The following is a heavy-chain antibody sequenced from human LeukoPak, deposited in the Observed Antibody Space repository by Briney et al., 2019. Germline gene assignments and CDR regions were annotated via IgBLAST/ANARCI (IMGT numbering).Heavy chain of an antibody. CDR3: ASRVVPAASYYYYYMDV. CDR2: INPNSGGT. CDR1: GYTFTGYY. J-gene: IGHJ6*03. D-gene: IGHD2-2*01. Sequence: ASVKVSCKASGYTFTGYYMHWVRQAPGQGLEWMGWINPNSGGTNYAQKFQGRVTMTRDTSISTAYMELSRLRSDDTAVYYCASRVVPAASYYYYYMDVWGKGTTVTVSS. V-gene: IGHV1-2*02.